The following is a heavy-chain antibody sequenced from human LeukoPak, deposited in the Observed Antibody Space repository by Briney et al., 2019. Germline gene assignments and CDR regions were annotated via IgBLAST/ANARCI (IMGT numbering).Heavy chain of an antibody. D-gene: IGHD3-22*01. J-gene: IGHJ4*02. CDR1: GCTFSSYA. V-gene: IGHV1-69*13. CDR2: IIPIFGTA. CDR3: ARDSAYYYDSSGFSGDY. Sequence: SVKVSCKASGCTFSSYAISWVRQAPGQGREWVGGIIPIFGTANNAQKFQGRVTITADESTSTAYMELSSLRSEDTAVYYCARDSAYYYDSSGFSGDYWGQGTLVTVSS.